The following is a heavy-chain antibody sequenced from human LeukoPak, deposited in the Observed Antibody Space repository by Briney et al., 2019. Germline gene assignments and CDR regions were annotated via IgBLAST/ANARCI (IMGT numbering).Heavy chain of an antibody. CDR2: IYYSGST. V-gene: IGHV4-59*08. CDR1: GGSISSYY. Sequence: SETLSLTCTVSGGSISSYYWSWIRQPPGKGLEWIGYIYYSGSTNYNPSLKSRVTISVDTSKNQFSLKLSSVTAADTAVYYCMRHRAKAVVAAYGSEGPLVTVSS. D-gene: IGHD6-19*01. CDR3: MRHRAKAVVAAY. J-gene: IGHJ4*01.